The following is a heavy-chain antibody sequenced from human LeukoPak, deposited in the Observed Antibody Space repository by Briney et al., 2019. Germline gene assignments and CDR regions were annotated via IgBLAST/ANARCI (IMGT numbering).Heavy chain of an antibody. Sequence: SETLSLTCAVSGDSISSGDWWSWVRQPPGKGLEWIGEIYHTGSTNYNPSLKSRVTISVDTSRNQFSLKLSSVTAADTAVYYCARHGGRDCSSTSCYAWFAPWGQGTPVTVSS. CDR3: ARHGGRDCSSTSCYAWFAP. V-gene: IGHV4-4*02. CDR1: GDSISSGDW. D-gene: IGHD2-2*01. CDR2: IYHTGST. J-gene: IGHJ5*02.